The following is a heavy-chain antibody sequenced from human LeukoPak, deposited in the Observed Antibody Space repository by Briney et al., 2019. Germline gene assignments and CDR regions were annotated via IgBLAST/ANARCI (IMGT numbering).Heavy chain of an antibody. CDR2: IYYDGSNK. CDR1: GFTFSNHG. D-gene: IGHD3-22*01. V-gene: IGHV3-30*03. J-gene: IGHJ4*02. Sequence: GGSLRLSCAASGFTFSNHGMHWVRQAPGKGLEWVAVIYYDGSNKYYADSVKGRFTISKGNSKNTLYLQMNSLRAEDTALYYCARDSSSGNYYFDHWGQGTLVTVSS. CDR3: ARDSSSGNYYFDH.